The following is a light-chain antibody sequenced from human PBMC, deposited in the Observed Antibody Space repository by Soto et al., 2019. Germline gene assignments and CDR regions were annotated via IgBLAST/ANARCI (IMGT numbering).Light chain of an antibody. CDR2: GAS. J-gene: IGKJ1*01. CDR3: QQYGSSQWT. Sequence: IVLTQSPGTLSLSPGERATLSCRASQSVDNGYLAWYQQKPGQAPRLLIYGASSRATGIPDRFGGSGAGTDFTLTVSRLEPEDFAVYYCQQYGSSQWTFGQRTKVDIK. V-gene: IGKV3-20*01. CDR1: QSVDNGY.